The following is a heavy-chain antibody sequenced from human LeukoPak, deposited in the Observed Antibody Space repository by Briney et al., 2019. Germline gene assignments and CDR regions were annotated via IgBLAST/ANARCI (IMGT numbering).Heavy chain of an antibody. D-gene: IGHD2-2*01. CDR3: ARYCSSTSRSEDFYYMDV. J-gene: IGHJ6*03. V-gene: IGHV3-21*01. CDR1: GFTFSGYS. Sequence: GGSLSLSCSASGFTFSGYSMNWVRQAPGKGLEWVSSISFSSSYIYYADSVKGRFSISRDNAKNSLYLQMNSLRAEDTAVYYCARYCSSTSRSEDFYYMDVWGKGTTVTVSS. CDR2: ISFSSSYI.